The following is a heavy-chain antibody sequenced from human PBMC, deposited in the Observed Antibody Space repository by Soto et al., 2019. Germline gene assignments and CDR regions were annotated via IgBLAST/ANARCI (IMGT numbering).Heavy chain of an antibody. V-gene: IGHV3-48*03. CDR3: TRAAWFPYLSFY. D-gene: IGHD3-10*01. CDR1: GFAFRSYP. J-gene: IGHJ4*02. CDR2: ISSSGSTA. Sequence: GGSLRLSCTASGFAFRSYPMHWVRQAPGKGLEPVSYISSSGSTAYYASSVEGRFTISRDNANNSVYLQMDSLRAEDTALYYCTRAAWFPYLSFYWGQGALVTVSS.